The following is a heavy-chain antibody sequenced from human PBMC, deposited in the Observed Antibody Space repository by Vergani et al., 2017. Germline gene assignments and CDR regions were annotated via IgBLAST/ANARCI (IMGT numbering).Heavy chain of an antibody. CDR3: GRKQSPASLMDKPIDI. CDR1: GFIFSDYY. Sequence: VHLLESGGGQVEAGGSLRLSCVASGFIFSDYYMTWIRQTPGKGLEWLAHISDGGETKMYAESLKGRFTVSRDNTKNLLILQMKTLKVDDTATYYCGRKQSPASLMDKPIDIWGQGTLVTVSS. J-gene: IGHJ5*02. D-gene: IGHD1/OR15-1a*01. V-gene: IGHV3-11*01. CDR2: ISDGGETK.